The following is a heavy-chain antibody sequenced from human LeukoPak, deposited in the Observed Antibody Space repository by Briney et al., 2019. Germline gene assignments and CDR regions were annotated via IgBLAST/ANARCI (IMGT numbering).Heavy chain of an antibody. V-gene: IGHV4-39*01. CDR3: ARQSGPRYRGYSYGTYYYGMDV. J-gene: IGHJ6*02. D-gene: IGHD5-18*01. Sequence: SETLSLTCTVSGGSISSSSYYWGWIRQPPGKGLEWIGSIYYSGSTYYNPSLKSRVPIPVDTSKNQFSLKLSSVTAADTAVYYCARQSGPRYRGYSYGTYYYGMDVWGQGTTVTVSS. CDR1: GGSISSSSYY. CDR2: IYYSGST.